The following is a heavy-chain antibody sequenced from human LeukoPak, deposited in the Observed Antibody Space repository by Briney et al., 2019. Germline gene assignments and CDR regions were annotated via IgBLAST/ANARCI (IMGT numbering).Heavy chain of an antibody. Sequence: GGSLRLSCAASGFAFSSYGMHWVRQAPGKGLEWVAVILEDGNKKYYADSVKGRFTISRDNSKNTLYLQMNSLRAEDTALYYCAKDLDSSGYSYWGQGTLVTVSS. J-gene: IGHJ4*02. D-gene: IGHD3-22*01. CDR2: ILEDGNKK. CDR1: GFAFSSYG. V-gene: IGHV3-30*18. CDR3: AKDLDSSGYSY.